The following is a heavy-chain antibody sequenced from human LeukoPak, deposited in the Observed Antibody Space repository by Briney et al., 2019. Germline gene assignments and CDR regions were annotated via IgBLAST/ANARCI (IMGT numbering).Heavy chain of an antibody. CDR1: GYTFTGYY. CDR2: INPNSGGT. CDR3: AREGSYDSSGYPDY. Sequence: ASVKVSCKASGYTFTGYYMHWVRQAPGQGLEWMGWINPNSGGTNYAQKFQGRVTMARDTSISTAYMELSRLRSDDTAVYYCAREGSYDSSGYPDYWGQGTLVTVSS. D-gene: IGHD3-22*01. V-gene: IGHV1-2*02. J-gene: IGHJ4*02.